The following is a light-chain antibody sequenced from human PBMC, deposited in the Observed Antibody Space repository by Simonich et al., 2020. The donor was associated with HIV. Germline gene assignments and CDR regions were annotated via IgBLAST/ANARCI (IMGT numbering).Light chain of an antibody. CDR2: LGS. V-gene: IGKV2-28*01. Sequence: DIVMTQSPLSLPVTPGEPVSIPCRSTQSLLHSRGCYYLHWYLNKPGQSPQLLLYLGSNRASGVPDRFSGCGSGTDFTLKINRVEAEDVGIYYCMQPLQTVTFGGGTKVEIK. J-gene: IGKJ4*01. CDR1: QSLLHSRGCYY. CDR3: MQPLQTVT.